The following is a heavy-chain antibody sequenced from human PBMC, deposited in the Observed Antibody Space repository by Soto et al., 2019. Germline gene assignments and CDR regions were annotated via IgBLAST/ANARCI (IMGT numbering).Heavy chain of an antibody. J-gene: IGHJ4*02. D-gene: IGHD3-22*01. CDR1: GYTFTNYA. V-gene: IGHV1-3*01. CDR2: IYVGTGNT. Sequence: VASVKVSCKASGYTFTNYAIHWVRQAPGERLEWIGWIYVGTGNTKYSQKFQGRVAISRDTSASTAYMELGSLRSEDTAVYYCARDQDRSANYYDTSGFAYWGQGTLVTVSS. CDR3: ARDQDRSANYYDTSGFAY.